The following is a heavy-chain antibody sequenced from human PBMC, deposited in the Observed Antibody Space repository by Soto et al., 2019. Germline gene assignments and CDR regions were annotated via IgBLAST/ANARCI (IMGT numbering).Heavy chain of an antibody. CDR2: ISWNSGSI. J-gene: IGHJ4*02. CDR1: GFTFDDYA. Sequence: GGSLRLSCAASGFTFDDYAMHWVRQAPGKGLEWVSGISWNSGSIGYADSVKGRFTISRDNAKNSLYLQMNSLRAEDTALYYCAKDRTAAAGLAGFDYWGQGTLVTVSS. V-gene: IGHV3-9*01. CDR3: AKDRTAAAGLAGFDY. D-gene: IGHD6-13*01.